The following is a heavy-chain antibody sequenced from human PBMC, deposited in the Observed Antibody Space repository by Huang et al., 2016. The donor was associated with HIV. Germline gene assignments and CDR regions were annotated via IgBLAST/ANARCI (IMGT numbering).Heavy chain of an antibody. V-gene: IGHV4-34*01. D-gene: IGHD3-16*01. CDR1: GGSFSGYY. CDR3: AREIMISFGGPFDP. Sequence: QVHLQQWGAGLLKPSETLSLTCAVYGGSFSGYYWNWIRQSPGKGREWIGQINHGGITNENPSIGSRVTMSVDPSKKQFSLKLSSLSVADSAVYYCAREIMISFGGPFDPWGQGTLVIVSS. CDR2: INHGGIT. J-gene: IGHJ5*02.